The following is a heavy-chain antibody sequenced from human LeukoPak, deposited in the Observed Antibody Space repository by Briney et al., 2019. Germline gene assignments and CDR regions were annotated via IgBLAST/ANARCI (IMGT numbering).Heavy chain of an antibody. D-gene: IGHD3-22*01. CDR2: INPNSGGT. V-gene: IGHV1-2*02. CDR3: ARGSNSYYDSSGYTSFDY. Sequence: GASVKVSCKASGYTFTGYYMHWVRQAPGQGLEWMGWINPNSGGTNYAQKFQGRVTMTRDTSISTAYMELSRLRSDDTAVYYCARGSNSYYDSSGYTSFDYWGQGTLVSVSS. CDR1: GYTFTGYY. J-gene: IGHJ4*02.